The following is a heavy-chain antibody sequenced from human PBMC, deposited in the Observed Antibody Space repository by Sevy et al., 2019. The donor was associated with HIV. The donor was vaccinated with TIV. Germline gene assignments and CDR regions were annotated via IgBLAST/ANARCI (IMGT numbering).Heavy chain of an antibody. Sequence: GGSLRLSCAASGFIFSSHELNWVRQAPGKGLEWVSYVSSRGAITHYADSVRGRFTISRDNAQNSLYLQMNSLRVEDTAISFCARGLSTYGSYSFDFWGRGTLVTVSS. V-gene: IGHV3-48*03. CDR2: VSSRGAIT. J-gene: IGHJ4*02. CDR1: GFIFSSHE. CDR3: ARGLSTYGSYSFDF. D-gene: IGHD3-10*01.